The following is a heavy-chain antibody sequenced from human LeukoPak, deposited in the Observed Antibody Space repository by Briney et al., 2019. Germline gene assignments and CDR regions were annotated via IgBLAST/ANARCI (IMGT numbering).Heavy chain of an antibody. J-gene: IGHJ4*02. V-gene: IGHV1-46*01. D-gene: IGHD3-10*01. CDR1: GYTFTSYY. CDR2: INPTGGST. Sequence: ASVKVSCKASGYTFTSYYMHWVRQAPGQGLEWMGLINPTGGSTGYAQKFQGRVTMTRDMSTSTDYMELSSLRSEDTAIYYCAREAVTMVRGVIITLLGSGFDYWGQGTLVTVSS. CDR3: AREAVTMVRGVIITLLGSGFDY.